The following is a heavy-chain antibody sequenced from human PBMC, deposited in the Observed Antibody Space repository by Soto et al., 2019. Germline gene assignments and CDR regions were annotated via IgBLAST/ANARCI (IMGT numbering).Heavy chain of an antibody. CDR3: ARDTGALRSRGYYYYGMDV. CDR1: GGTFSSYA. Sequence: QVQLVQSGAEVKKPGSSVKVSCKASGGTFSSYAISWVRQAPGQGLEWMGGIIPIFGTANYAQKFQGRVTITADESTSTADMELSSLRSEDTAVYYCARDTGALRSRGYYYYGMDVWGQGTTVTVSS. D-gene: IGHD3-10*01. V-gene: IGHV1-69*12. J-gene: IGHJ6*02. CDR2: IIPIFGTA.